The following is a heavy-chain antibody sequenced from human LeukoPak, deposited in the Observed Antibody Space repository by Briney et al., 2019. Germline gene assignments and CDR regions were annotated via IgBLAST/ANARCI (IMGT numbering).Heavy chain of an antibody. J-gene: IGHJ4*02. V-gene: IGHV4-30-2*05. Sequence: SETLSLTCAVSGGSISSGGYSWSWIRQPPGKGLEWIGYIYYSGSTYYNPSLKSRVTISVDTSKNQFSLKLSSVTAADTAVYYCAREKTRNHDFDYWGQGTLVTVSS. CDR1: GGSISSGGYS. CDR2: IYYSGST. D-gene: IGHD1-14*01. CDR3: AREKTRNHDFDY.